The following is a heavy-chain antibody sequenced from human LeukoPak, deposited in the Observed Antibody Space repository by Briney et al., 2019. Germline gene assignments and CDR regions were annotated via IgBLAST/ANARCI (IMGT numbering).Heavy chain of an antibody. CDR1: GYTFTSYG. V-gene: IGHV1-69*05. CDR3: ARDLKAAAGPNDYYYMDV. CDR2: IIPIFGTA. Sequence: GASVKVSCKASGYTFTSYGISWVRQAPGQGLEWMGGIIPIFGTANYAQKFQGRVTITTDESTSTAYMELSSLRSEDTAVYYCARDLKAAAGPNDYYYMDVWGKGTTVTVSS. D-gene: IGHD6-13*01. J-gene: IGHJ6*03.